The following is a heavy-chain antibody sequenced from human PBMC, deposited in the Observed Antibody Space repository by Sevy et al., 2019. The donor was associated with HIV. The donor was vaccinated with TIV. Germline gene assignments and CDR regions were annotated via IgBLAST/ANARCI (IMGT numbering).Heavy chain of an antibody. CDR1: GYTFTSYA. CDR2: ISTFNVNT. D-gene: IGHD2-2*01. Sequence: ASVKVSCKASGYTFTSYAISWVRQAPGQGLEWMGWISTFNVNTNNAQKFQGRVTMTTDTSTSTAYMELRSLRSDDTAVYYCARDDCSNLSCHGSLLSWGQGTLVTVSS. J-gene: IGHJ5*02. V-gene: IGHV1-18*01. CDR3: ARDDCSNLSCHGSLLS.